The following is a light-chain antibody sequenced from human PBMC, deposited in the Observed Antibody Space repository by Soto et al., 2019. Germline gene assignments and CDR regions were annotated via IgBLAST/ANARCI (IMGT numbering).Light chain of an antibody. CDR2: DVT. J-gene: IGLJ2*01. Sequence: QSALTRPASVSGSPGQSITISCTGSSTDVGGYNYVSWHQQHPGKAPKLMIFDVTKRPSGVSNRFSGSKSGDTASLTISGLQAEDEADYYCSSYTRDKTVLFGGGTKVTVL. V-gene: IGLV2-14*03. CDR1: STDVGGYNY. CDR3: SSYTRDKTVL.